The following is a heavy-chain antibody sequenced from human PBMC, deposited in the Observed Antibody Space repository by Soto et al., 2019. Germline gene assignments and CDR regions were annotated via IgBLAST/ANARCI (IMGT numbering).Heavy chain of an antibody. V-gene: IGHV3-9*01. Sequence: GGSLRLSCAASGFTFDDYAMHWVRQAPGKGLEWVSGISWNSGSIGYADSVKGRFTISRDNAKNSLYLQMNSLRAEDTALYYCAKDIGAGYDFWSGYPYYYYYYGMDVWGQGTTVTVSS. J-gene: IGHJ6*02. CDR3: AKDIGAGYDFWSGYPYYYYYYGMDV. D-gene: IGHD3-3*01. CDR1: GFTFDDYA. CDR2: ISWNSGSI.